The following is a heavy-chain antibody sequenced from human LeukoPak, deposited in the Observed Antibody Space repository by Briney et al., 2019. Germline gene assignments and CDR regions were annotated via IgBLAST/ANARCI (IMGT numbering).Heavy chain of an antibody. CDR1: GYTFTYYY. CDR2: INPSGGST. CDR3: ARVADGSGSYSY. Sequence: GASVKVSCKASGYTFTYYYMHWVRQAPGQGLEWMGIINPSGGSTSYAQKFQGRVTMTRDTSTSTVYMELSRLRSDDTAVYYCARVADGSGSYSYWGQGTLVTVSS. V-gene: IGHV1-46*01. D-gene: IGHD3-10*01. J-gene: IGHJ4*02.